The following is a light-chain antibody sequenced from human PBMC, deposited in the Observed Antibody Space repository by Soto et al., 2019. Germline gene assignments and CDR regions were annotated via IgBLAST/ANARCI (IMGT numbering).Light chain of an antibody. CDR2: DVS. J-gene: IGLJ1*01. Sequence: QSALTQPRSVSGSPGQSVTISCSGSSTDDISWYQHHPGKAPKLIVYDVSKWPSGVPDRFSGSKSGDTASLTISGLQAEDEAEYYCFSYSGNSYVFATGTKVTVL. V-gene: IGLV2-11*01. CDR3: FSYSGNSYV. CDR1: STDD.